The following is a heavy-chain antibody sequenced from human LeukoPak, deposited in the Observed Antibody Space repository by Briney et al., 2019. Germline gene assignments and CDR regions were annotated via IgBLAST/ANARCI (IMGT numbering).Heavy chain of an antibody. Sequence: PGGSLRLSCAASGFTFTNFAMHWVRQAPGKGLEWVAVISNDERNKYYADSVKGRFTISRDNTKNTLYLQMNSLRAEDTAAYYCAKDPGSSSGWKYFDYWGQGTLVTVSS. CDR1: GFTFTNFA. D-gene: IGHD6-19*01. V-gene: IGHV3-30*04. J-gene: IGHJ4*02. CDR2: ISNDERNK. CDR3: AKDPGSSSGWKYFDY.